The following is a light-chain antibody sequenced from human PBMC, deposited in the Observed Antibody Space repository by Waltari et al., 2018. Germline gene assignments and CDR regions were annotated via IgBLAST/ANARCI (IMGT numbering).Light chain of an antibody. CDR1: QNIKNAY. J-gene: IGKJ1*01. V-gene: IGKV3-20*01. CDR2: DAS. CDR3: QQYGSLPWT. Sequence: ENVLMQSPGTLSLSPGERATLSCRASQNIKNAYLAWYQQRPGRSPRLLIYDASSRATDIPDRFSGSGSGTDFTLTISRLEPEDFAIYYCQQYGSLPWTFGQGTQVQIK.